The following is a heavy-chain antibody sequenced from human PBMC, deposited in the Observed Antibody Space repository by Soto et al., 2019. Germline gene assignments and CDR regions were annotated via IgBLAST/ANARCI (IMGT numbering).Heavy chain of an antibody. CDR2: IGTAGDT. V-gene: IGHV3-13*01. J-gene: IGHJ5*01. CDR3: AKSQEIGTHFSDS. Sequence: LRLSCEPSGFTLSGFVMQWVRQPTGKGLEWVSSIGTAGDTYYAVSVKGRFTISRDNAKNSLSLQMNSLRAGDRAVYFCAKSQEIGTHFSDSWGHGPPVTVSP. CDR1: GFTLSGFV. D-gene: IGHD6-13*01.